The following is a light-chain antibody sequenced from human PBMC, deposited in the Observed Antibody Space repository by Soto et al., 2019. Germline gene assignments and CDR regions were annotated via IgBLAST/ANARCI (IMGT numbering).Light chain of an antibody. Sequence: SVLTQPASVSGSPGQSITISCTGTSSDLAIYNYVSWYQQQPGKAPKLMIYQVTNRPSGVSNRFSGSRSGNTASLTISGLQAEDEADYYCSSYTDSSNYVFGTGTKGTLL. CDR2: QVT. CDR3: SSYTDSSNYV. CDR1: SSDLAIYNY. J-gene: IGLJ1*01. V-gene: IGLV2-14*01.